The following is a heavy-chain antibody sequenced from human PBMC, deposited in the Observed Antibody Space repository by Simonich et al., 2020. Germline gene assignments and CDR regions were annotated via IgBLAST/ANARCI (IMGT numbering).Heavy chain of an antibody. CDR2: ISYDGNNK. D-gene: IGHD7-27*01. CDR1: GFTFSSYA. V-gene: IGHV3-30*07. J-gene: IGHJ5*02. CDR3: ARDRNWGWFDP. Sequence: QVQLVESGGGVVQPGRSLRLSCAASGFTFSSYAMHWVRQAPGKGLGWVAVISYDGNNKYYADSVKGRFTISRDNSKNTLYLQMNSLRAEDTAVYYCARDRNWGWFDPWGQGTLVTVSS.